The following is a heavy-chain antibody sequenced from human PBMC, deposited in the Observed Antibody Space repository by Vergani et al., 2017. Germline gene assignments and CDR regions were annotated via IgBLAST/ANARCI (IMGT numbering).Heavy chain of an antibody. CDR2: INAGNGNT. Sequence: QVQLVQSGAEVKKPGASVKVSCKASGYTFTSYAMHWVRQAPGQRLEWMGWINAGNGNTKYSQKFQGRVTITRDTSASTAYMELSSLRSEATAVYYCATGYSSSGGVDDWGQGSLVTVSS. D-gene: IGHD6-6*01. CDR3: ATGYSSSGGVDD. V-gene: IGHV1-3*01. CDR1: GYTFTSYA. J-gene: IGHJ4*02.